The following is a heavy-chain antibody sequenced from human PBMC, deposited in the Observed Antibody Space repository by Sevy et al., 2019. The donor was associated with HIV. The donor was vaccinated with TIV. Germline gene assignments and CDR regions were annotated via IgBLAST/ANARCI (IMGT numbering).Heavy chain of an antibody. J-gene: IGHJ4*02. V-gene: IGHV3-11*04. Sequence: GGSLRLSCAASGFTFSDYYMSWIRQAPGKGLEWVAYISSRGSTIYYADSVKGRFTISRDNAKNQLYLKMNSLRAAAMAVYYCARDTGSAWKGVEGDYWGQGTLVTVSS. CDR1: GFTFSDYY. CDR2: ISSRGSTI. CDR3: ARDTGSAWKGVEGDY. D-gene: IGHD1-1*01.